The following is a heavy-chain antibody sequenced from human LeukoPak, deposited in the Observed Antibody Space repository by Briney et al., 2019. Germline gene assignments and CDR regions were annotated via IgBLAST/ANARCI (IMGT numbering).Heavy chain of an antibody. CDR2: IYSGGNT. V-gene: IGHV3-53*01. D-gene: IGHD5-18*01. Sequence: PGGSLRLSCVGSGFTFRSHAMSWVRQAPGKGLEWVSVIYSGGNTYYADSVKGRFTISRDNSKNTLFLQMNSLRAEDTAVYYCAREDTAGQSFDYWGQGTLVTVSS. CDR1: GFTFRSHA. CDR3: AREDTAGQSFDY. J-gene: IGHJ4*02.